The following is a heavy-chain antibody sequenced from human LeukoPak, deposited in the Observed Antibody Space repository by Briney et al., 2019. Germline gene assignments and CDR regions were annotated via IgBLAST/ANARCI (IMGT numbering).Heavy chain of an antibody. CDR2: IIPILGIA. Sequence: PVKVSCKASGGTFSSYAISWVRQAPGQGLEWMGRIIPILGIANYAQKFQGRVTITADKSTSTAYMELSSLRSEDTAVYYCARGGRRGATYYDFWSGYNYGMDVWGQGTTVTVSS. V-gene: IGHV1-69*04. J-gene: IGHJ6*02. CDR3: ARGGRRGATYYDFWSGYNYGMDV. D-gene: IGHD3-3*01. CDR1: GGTFSSYA.